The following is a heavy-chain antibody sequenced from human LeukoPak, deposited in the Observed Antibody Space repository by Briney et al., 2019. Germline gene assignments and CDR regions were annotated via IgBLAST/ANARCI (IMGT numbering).Heavy chain of an antibody. J-gene: IGHJ6*03. V-gene: IGHV4-38-2*02. CDR2: IYHSGST. CDR3: ARESDELKLYYYYMDV. Sequence: PSETLSLTCTVSGYSISSGYYWGWIRQPPGKGLEWIGSIYHSGSTYYNPSLKSRVTISVDTSKNQFSLKLSSVTAADTAVYYCARESDELKLYYYYMDVWGKGTTVTVSS. CDR1: GYSISSGYY. D-gene: IGHD1-7*01.